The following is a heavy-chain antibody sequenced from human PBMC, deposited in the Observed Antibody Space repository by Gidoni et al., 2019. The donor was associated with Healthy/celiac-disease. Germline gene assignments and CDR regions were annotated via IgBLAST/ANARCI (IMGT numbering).Heavy chain of an antibody. CDR2: IWYDGSNK. Sequence: QVQLVESGGGVVQPGRSLRLSCAASGFTFSSYGMHWVRQAPGKGLEWVAVIWYDGSNKYYADSVKGRFTISRDNSKNTLYLQMNSLRAEDTAVYYCARPLYGDDAYYGMDVWGQGTTVTVSS. D-gene: IGHD4-17*01. J-gene: IGHJ6*02. CDR1: GFTFSSYG. V-gene: IGHV3-33*01. CDR3: ARPLYGDDAYYGMDV.